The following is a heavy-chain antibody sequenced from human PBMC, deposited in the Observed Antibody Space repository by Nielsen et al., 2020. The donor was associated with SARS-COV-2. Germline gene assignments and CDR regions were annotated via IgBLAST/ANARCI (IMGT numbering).Heavy chain of an antibody. Sequence: GGSLRLSCAVSGFTFSSYAMSWVRQAPGKGLEWVSAISGSGGSTYYADSVKGRFTISRDNSKNTLYLQMNSLRAEDTAVYYCAKVTSGYDWYRTIYYYYGMDVWGQGTTVTVSS. V-gene: IGHV3-23*01. J-gene: IGHJ6*02. D-gene: IGHD5-12*01. CDR2: ISGSGGST. CDR1: GFTFSSYA. CDR3: AKVTSGYDWYRTIYYYYGMDV.